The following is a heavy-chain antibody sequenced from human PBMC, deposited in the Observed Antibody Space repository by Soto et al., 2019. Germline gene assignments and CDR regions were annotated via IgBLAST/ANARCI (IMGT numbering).Heavy chain of an antibody. V-gene: IGHV4-4*07. CDR1: GGSISSYY. D-gene: IGHD6-13*01. Sequence: GPGPGEASETLSLTCTVSGGSISSYYLSWIRQPAGKGLEWIGRVYTSGGTNYNPSLKSRVTMSRDTSKKQFFLSLSSVTAADTAVYYCERGAAAGVDYGMDLWGQGTTVTVSS. CDR2: VYTSGGT. CDR3: ERGAAAGVDYGMDL. J-gene: IGHJ6*02.